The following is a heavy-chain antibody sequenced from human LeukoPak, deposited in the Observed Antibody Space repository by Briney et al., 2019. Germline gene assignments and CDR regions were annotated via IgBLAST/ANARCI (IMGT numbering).Heavy chain of an antibody. Sequence: PSETLSLTCTVSGGSISSYYWSWIRQPPGKGLEWIGYIYYSGSTNYNPSLKSRVTISVDTSKNQFSLKLSSVTAADTAVYYCARGALGYCSGGSCPPVDYWGQGTLVTVSS. D-gene: IGHD2-15*01. V-gene: IGHV4-59*01. CDR3: ARGALGYCSGGSCPPVDY. J-gene: IGHJ4*02. CDR2: IYYSGST. CDR1: GGSISSYY.